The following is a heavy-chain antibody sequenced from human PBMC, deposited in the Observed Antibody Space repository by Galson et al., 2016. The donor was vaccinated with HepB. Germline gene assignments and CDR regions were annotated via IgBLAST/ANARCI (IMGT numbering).Heavy chain of an antibody. D-gene: IGHD6-25*01. CDR1: GFSFSSYG. CDR3: AKDLSAVEAADWFDP. Sequence: SLRLSCAASGFSFSSYGIHWVRQAPGKGLDWVSSITGSGDGTWYADSVRGRFTISRDNSKNMLYLQMNSLSAEDTATYYCAKDLSAVEAADWFDPWGQGILVTVSS. J-gene: IGHJ5*02. V-gene: IGHV3-23*01. CDR2: ITGSGDGT.